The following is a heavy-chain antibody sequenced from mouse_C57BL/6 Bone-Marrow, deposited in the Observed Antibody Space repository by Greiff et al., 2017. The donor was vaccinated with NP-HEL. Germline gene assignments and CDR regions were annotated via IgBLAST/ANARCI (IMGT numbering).Heavy chain of an antibody. Sequence: QVQLQQPGAELVMPGASVKLSCKASGYTFTSYWMHWVKQRPGQGLEWIGEIDPSDSYTNYNQKFKGKSTLTVDKSSSTAYMQLSSLTSEDSAVYYCARLYSNYEKGFDYWGQGTTLTVSS. CDR2: IDPSDSYT. J-gene: IGHJ2*01. V-gene: IGHV1-69*01. CDR3: ARLYSNYEKGFDY. CDR1: GYTFTSYW. D-gene: IGHD2-5*01.